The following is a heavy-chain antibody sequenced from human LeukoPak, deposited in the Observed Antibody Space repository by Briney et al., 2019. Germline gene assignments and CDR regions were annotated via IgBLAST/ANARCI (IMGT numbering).Heavy chain of an antibody. CDR3: ARGGGSAPYALDI. CDR1: GVSISSTVW. J-gene: IGHJ3*02. Sequence: SETLSLTCAVSGVSISSTVWWTWVRQPPGEGLEWIAEIYHGGSTNYNPPLKSRATISVDKSRNQFSLTLTSVTAADSAAYFCARGGGSAPYALDIWGQGTMVTVSS. D-gene: IGHD3-16*01. V-gene: IGHV4-4*02. CDR2: IYHGGST.